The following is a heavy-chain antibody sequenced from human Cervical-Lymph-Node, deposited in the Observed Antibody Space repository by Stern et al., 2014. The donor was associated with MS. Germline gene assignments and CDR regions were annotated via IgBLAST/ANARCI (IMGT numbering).Heavy chain of an antibody. J-gene: IGHJ4*02. Sequence: EVHLVESGGGLVQPGGSLRLPCVGSGFTFSNFAMTWIRQAPGKGLEWVSGSGTDGGTHYAESVKGRFSISRDNSKNTLFLQMEGLRAEDTAVYYCGKDLHYWSADSWGQGTLVTVSS. CDR1: GFTFSNFA. D-gene: IGHD1-1*01. V-gene: IGHV3-23*04. CDR3: GKDLHYWSADS. CDR2: SGTDGGT.